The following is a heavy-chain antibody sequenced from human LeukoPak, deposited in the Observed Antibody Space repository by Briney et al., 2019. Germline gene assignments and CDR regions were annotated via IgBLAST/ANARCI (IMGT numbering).Heavy chain of an antibody. CDR3: ARDLQEISSFYFDY. CDR1: ELNFKTHA. D-gene: IGHD3-16*02. Sequence: QPGTSLRLSCVVSELNFKTHAMHWVRQAPGKGLEWVAGLSFDASGRNYADSVKGQFTISRDNSKNTLYLQMHSLSPEDTAVYFCARDLQEISSFYFDYWGQGSLVTVSS. CDR2: LSFDASGR. V-gene: IGHV3-30*04. J-gene: IGHJ4*02.